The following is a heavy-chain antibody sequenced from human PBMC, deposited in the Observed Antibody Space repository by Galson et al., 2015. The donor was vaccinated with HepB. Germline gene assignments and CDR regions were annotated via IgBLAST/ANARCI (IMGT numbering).Heavy chain of an antibody. CDR1: GGSISSYY. Sequence: SETLSLTCTVSGGSISSYYWSWIRQPPGKGLEWIGYIYYSGSTNYNPSLKSRVTISVDTSKNQFSLKLSSVTAADTAVYYCARHKWLLTRYWYFDLWGRGTLVTVSS. J-gene: IGHJ2*01. CDR3: ARHKWLLTRYWYFDL. D-gene: IGHD3-22*01. CDR2: IYYSGST. V-gene: IGHV4-59*08.